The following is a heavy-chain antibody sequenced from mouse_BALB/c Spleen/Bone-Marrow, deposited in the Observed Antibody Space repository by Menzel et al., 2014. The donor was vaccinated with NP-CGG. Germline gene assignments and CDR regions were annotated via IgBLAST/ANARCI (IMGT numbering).Heavy chain of an antibody. CDR1: GYSFTDYN. J-gene: IGHJ3*01. CDR2: IDPYTDGT. Sequence: EVQLQQSGPELVKPGASVKVSCKASGYSFTDYNMYWVKQSHGKSLEWIGYIDPYTDGTSYNQKFRGKATLTVDKSSSTAFMHLNSLTSEDSAVYYCARPLYYDYGFAYWGQGTQVTVS. CDR3: ARPLYYDYGFAY. V-gene: IGHV1S135*01. D-gene: IGHD2-4*01.